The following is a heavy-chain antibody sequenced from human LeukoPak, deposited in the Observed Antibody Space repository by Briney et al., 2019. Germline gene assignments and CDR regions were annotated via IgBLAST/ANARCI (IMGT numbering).Heavy chain of an antibody. Sequence: GGSLRLSCAGSGFTFSNYWMNWVRQAPGKGLEWVANIKPDGSEKDYVDSVKGRFTISRDNAKNSLDLQMNSLRAEDTAVYYCARVRWGGLYYFDYWGQGTLVTVSS. CDR2: IKPDGSEK. D-gene: IGHD3-16*01. CDR3: ARVRWGGLYYFDY. V-gene: IGHV3-7*01. J-gene: IGHJ4*02. CDR1: GFTFSNYW.